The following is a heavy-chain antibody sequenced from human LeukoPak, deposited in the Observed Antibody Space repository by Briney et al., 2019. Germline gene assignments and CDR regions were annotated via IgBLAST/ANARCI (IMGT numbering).Heavy chain of an antibody. CDR2: IIPIFGTA. J-gene: IGHJ4*02. CDR1: GGTFSSYA. Sequence: SVKVSCKASGGTFSSYAISWVRQAPGQGLEWMGGIIPIFGTANYAQKFQGRVTITADESTSTAYMELSSLRSEDTAVYYCARCPRLADPPTNWGQGTLVTVSS. D-gene: IGHD6-13*01. V-gene: IGHV1-69*13. CDR3: ARCPRLADPPTN.